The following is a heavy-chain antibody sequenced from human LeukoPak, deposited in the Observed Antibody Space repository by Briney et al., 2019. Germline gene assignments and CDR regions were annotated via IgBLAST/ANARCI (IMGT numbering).Heavy chain of an antibody. CDR3: AKGQLVRFDP. Sequence: PGGSLRLSCAASGFTFNTAWMHWVRQAPGEGLVWVSRIYSDGSDTTYADSVKGRFIFSRDNARNMLYLQINSLRGDDTAVYYCAKGQLVRFDPWGQRTLVTVSS. D-gene: IGHD6-6*01. J-gene: IGHJ5*02. V-gene: IGHV3-74*03. CDR2: IYSDGSDT. CDR1: GFTFNTAW.